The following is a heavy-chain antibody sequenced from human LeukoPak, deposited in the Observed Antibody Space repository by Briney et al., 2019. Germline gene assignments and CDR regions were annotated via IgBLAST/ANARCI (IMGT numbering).Heavy chain of an antibody. Sequence: ASETLSLTCTVSGGSISSSSYYWGWIRQPPGKGLEWIGSISYSGSAYYNPSLKSRVTISVDTSKNQFSLKLSSVTAADTAMYYCARHPNYGIGPFDYWGQGTLVPVSS. V-gene: IGHV4-39*01. CDR1: GGSISSSSYY. D-gene: IGHD3-10*01. CDR3: ARHPNYGIGPFDY. CDR2: ISYSGSA. J-gene: IGHJ4*02.